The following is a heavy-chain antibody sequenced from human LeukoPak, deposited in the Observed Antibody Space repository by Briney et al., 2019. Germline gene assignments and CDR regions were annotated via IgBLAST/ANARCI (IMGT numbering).Heavy chain of an antibody. CDR2: IFPSSDEI. Sequence: GGSLRLSCAASGFTFSTFAMIWVRQPPGKGLEWVSSIFPSSDEIHYADSVRGRFTISRDNSKSTLSLQMNSLRAEDTAIYYCATYRQVLLPFESWGQGTLVTVSS. V-gene: IGHV3-23*01. J-gene: IGHJ4*02. CDR3: ATYRQVLLPFES. D-gene: IGHD2-8*02. CDR1: GFTFSTFA.